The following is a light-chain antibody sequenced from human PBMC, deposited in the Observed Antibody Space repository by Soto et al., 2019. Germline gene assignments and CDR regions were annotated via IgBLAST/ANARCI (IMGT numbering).Light chain of an antibody. J-gene: IGKJ5*01. CDR1: QSVSSY. CDR2: DAS. CDR3: QQRSNWPIT. V-gene: IGKV3-11*01. Sequence: EIVLTQSPGTLSLSPGERATLSCRASQSVSSYLAWYQQNPGQAPRLLIYDASNRATGIPARFSGSGSGTDFTLTISSLQPEEFAVYYCQQRSNWPITVGQGTRLEIK.